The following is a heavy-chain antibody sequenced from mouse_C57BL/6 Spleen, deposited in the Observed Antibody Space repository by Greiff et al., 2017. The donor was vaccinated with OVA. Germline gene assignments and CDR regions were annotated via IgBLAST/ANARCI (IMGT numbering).Heavy chain of an antibody. CDR2: IYPGDGDT. V-gene: IGHV1-82*01. D-gene: IGHD2-2*01. J-gene: IGHJ2*01. CDR1: GYAFSSSW. Sequence: QVQLQQSGPELVKPGASVKISCKASGYAFSSSWMNWVKQRPGKGLEWIGRIYPGDGDTNYNGKFKGKATLTADKSSSTAYMQLSSLTSEDSAVYFCARGYDFDYWGQGTTLTVSS. CDR3: ARGYDFDY.